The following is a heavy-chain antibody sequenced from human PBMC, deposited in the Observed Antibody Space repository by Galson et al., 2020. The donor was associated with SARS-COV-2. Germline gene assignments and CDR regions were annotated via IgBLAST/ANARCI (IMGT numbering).Heavy chain of an antibody. Sequence: SETLSLTCTVSGGSISPYYWTWIRQPPGKGLEWIGYIYYSGTTNYNPYLKSRVTISVDTPKNQFSLKLTSVTAADTAVYYCAKILDYGEYGDYGLDWFDPWGQGTLVTVSS. J-gene: IGHJ5*02. CDR1: GGSISPYY. CDR3: AKILDYGEYGDYGLDWFDP. CDR2: IYYSGTT. V-gene: IGHV4-59*01. D-gene: IGHD4-17*01.